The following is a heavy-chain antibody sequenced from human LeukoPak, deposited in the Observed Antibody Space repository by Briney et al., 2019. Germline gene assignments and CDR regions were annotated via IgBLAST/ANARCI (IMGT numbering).Heavy chain of an antibody. J-gene: IGHJ4*02. V-gene: IGHV3-53*01. Sequence: GGSLRLSCAASGFTVSSNYMSWVRQAPGKGLEWVSVIYSGGSTYYADSVKGRFTISRDNSKNTLYLQMNSLRAEDTAVYYCARSSSHVRFDYWGQGTLVTVPS. CDR2: IYSGGST. CDR1: GFTVSSNY. CDR3: ARSSSHVRFDY.